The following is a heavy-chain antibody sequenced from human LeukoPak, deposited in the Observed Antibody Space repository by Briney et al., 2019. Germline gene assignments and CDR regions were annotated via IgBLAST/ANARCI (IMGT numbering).Heavy chain of an antibody. CDR3: ARVYENFVTTWAFDY. D-gene: IGHD4-11*01. J-gene: IGHJ4*02. V-gene: IGHV4-59*01. CDR1: GGSISSCY. Sequence: PSETLSLTCAGSGGSISSCYWSWIRQPPGKGLEWIGYIYYTGYTNYNPSLKSRVTISVDTSKNQFSLNLSSVTAADTAVYYCARVYENFVTTWAFDYWGQGTLVTVSS. CDR2: IYYTGYT.